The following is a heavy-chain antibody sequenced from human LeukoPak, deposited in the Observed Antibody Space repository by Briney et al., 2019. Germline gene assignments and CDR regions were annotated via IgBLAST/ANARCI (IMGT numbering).Heavy chain of an antibody. CDR3: ARRGSAYYFDF. V-gene: IGHV4-39*01. J-gene: IGHJ4*02. CDR2: VYYSGRT. Sequence: SETLSLTCTVSGGSISSSSYYWGWIRQPPGKELQWIASVYYSGRTNYSPSLKSRVTISVDTSEKQFSLQLNSVTAAATAVYYCARRGSAYYFDFWGQGLLVTVSS. CDR1: GGSISSSSYY. D-gene: IGHD2-15*01.